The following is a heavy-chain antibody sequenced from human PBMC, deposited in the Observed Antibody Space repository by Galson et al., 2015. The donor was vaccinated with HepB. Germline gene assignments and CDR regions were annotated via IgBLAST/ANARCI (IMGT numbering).Heavy chain of an antibody. J-gene: IGHJ6*02. Sequence: SLRLSCAASGFSFSTYGMNWVRQAPGKGLAWVSSISSSSYYKYYADSVKGRFTISRDNAKNSLYLQMNSLRAEDTAIYYCARDEGLGYNFYDGMDVWGQGTTVTVSS. CDR3: ARDEGLGYNFYDGMDV. V-gene: IGHV3-21*01. CDR2: ISSSSYYK. CDR1: GFSFSTYG.